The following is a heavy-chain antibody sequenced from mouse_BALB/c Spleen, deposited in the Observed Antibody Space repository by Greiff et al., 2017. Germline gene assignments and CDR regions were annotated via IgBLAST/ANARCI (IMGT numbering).Heavy chain of an antibody. Sequence: QVQLKQSGPGLVQPSQSLSITCTVSGFSLTSYGVHWVRQSPGKGLEWLGVIWSGGSTDYNAAFISRLSISKDNSKSQVFFKMNSLQANDTAIYYCARNWDGHGDYYAMDYWGQGTSVTVSS. CDR3: ARNWDGHGDYYAMDY. V-gene: IGHV2-2*02. D-gene: IGHD4-1*01. CDR2: IWSGGST. J-gene: IGHJ4*01. CDR1: GFSLTSYG.